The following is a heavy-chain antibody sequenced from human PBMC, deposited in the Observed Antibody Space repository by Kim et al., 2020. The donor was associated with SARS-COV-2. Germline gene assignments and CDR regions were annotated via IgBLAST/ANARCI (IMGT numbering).Heavy chain of an antibody. CDR1: AGFISIKTYY. D-gene: IGHD1-1*01. CDR3: VAFNQQLVRLSFDD. CDR2: IFYSGTT. V-gene: IGHV4-39*01. J-gene: IGHJ1*01. Sequence: SETLSLTCTVSAGFISIKTYYWDWLRQAPGKGLEWIGLIFYSGTTTYNPTLRSRVTISVETSKHQFSLQLSSVTAADTTVYCYVAFNQQLVRLSFDDWG.